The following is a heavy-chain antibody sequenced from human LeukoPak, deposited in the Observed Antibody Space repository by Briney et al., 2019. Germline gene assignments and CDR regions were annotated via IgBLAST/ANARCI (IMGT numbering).Heavy chain of an antibody. CDR1: GYTFTGYY. CDR3: ARGEHVLRFLEWFLDY. D-gene: IGHD3-3*01. Sequence: ASVKVSCKASGYTFTGYYMHWVRQAPGQGLEWMGWINPNSGGTNYAQKFQGRVTMTRDTSISTAYMELSRLRSDDTAVYYCARGEHVLRFLEWFLDYWGQGTLVTVSS. V-gene: IGHV1-2*02. CDR2: INPNSGGT. J-gene: IGHJ4*02.